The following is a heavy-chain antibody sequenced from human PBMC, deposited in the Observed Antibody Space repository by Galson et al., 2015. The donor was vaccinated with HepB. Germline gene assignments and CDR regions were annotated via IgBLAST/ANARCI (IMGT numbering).Heavy chain of an antibody. CDR2: ISAYNGNT. V-gene: IGHV1-18*01. CDR1: GYTFTSYG. CDR3: ARDAGGRWVPAPIDY. D-gene: IGHD4-23*01. Sequence: SVKVSCKASGYTFTSYGISWVRQAPGRGLEWMGWISAYNGNTNYAQKLQGRVTMTTDTSTSTAYMELRSLRSDDTAVYYCARDAGGRWVPAPIDYWGQRTLVTVSS. J-gene: IGHJ4*02.